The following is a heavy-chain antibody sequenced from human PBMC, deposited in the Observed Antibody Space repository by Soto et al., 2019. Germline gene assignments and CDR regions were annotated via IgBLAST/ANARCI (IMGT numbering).Heavy chain of an antibody. V-gene: IGHV1-3*01. CDR2: INPDNGNT. J-gene: IGHJ4*02. Sequence: ASVKVSCKASGYTFTRYTMNWVRQAPGQRLEWMGWINPDNGNTKSSQKFQDRVIITRDTSASTAYMDLSSLRSDDTAVYYCAKDQASGQGSFDSWGQGTLVTVSS. CDR1: GYTFTRYT. D-gene: IGHD2-15*01. CDR3: AKDQASGQGSFDS.